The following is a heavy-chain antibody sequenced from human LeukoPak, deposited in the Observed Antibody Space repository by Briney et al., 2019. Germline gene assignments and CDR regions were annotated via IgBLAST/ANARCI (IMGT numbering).Heavy chain of an antibody. J-gene: IGHJ4*02. V-gene: IGHV1-69*13. CDR3: ARGRDPETLGD. Sequence: GASVKVSCKVSGYTLTELSMHWVRQAPGQGLEWMGGIIPIFGTANYAQKFQGRVTITADESTSTAYMELSSLRSEDTAVYYCARGRDPETLGDWGQGTLVTVSS. CDR1: GYTLTELS. D-gene: IGHD3-10*01. CDR2: IIPIFGTA.